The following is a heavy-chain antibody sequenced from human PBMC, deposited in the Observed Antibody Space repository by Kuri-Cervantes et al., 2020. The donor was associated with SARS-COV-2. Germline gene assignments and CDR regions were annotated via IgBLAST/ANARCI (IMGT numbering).Heavy chain of an antibody. V-gene: IGHV1-2*02. CDR1: GYTFTGYD. D-gene: IGHD2-15*01. Sequence: ASVQVSCKASGYTFTGYDMHWVRQDPGLGLEWMGWINPNRGGTNYAQKLQGRVTMTRDTSLSTAYMEVSRPGSDDTAVYYCARLSLGVVVAATDYWGQGTLVTVSS. J-gene: IGHJ4*02. CDR2: INPNRGGT. CDR3: ARLSLGVVVAATDY.